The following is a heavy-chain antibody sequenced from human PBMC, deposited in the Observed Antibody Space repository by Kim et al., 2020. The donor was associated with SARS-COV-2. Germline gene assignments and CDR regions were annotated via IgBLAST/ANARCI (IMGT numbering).Heavy chain of an antibody. CDR2: ISSSSTYI. Sequence: GGSLRLSCAASGFTFSSYSMNWVRQAPGKGLEWVSSISSSSTYIYYADSVKGRFTIIRDNAKNSLYLQMNSLRGEDTAVYYCARDIGGDYGIPYHFDYWGQGTLVTVSS. CDR1: GFTFSSYS. D-gene: IGHD4-17*01. V-gene: IGHV3-21*06. CDR3: ARDIGGDYGIPYHFDY. J-gene: IGHJ4*02.